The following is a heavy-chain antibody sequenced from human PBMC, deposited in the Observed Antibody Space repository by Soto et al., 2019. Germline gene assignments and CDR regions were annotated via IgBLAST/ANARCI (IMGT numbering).Heavy chain of an antibody. CDR3: AKRSFQLGLPSDY. J-gene: IGHJ4*02. CDR1: GFTFSSYA. D-gene: IGHD6-13*01. Sequence: EVQVLESGGGLVQPGGSLRLCCVASGFTFSSYAMSWVRQAPGKGLEWVSFVSGSGGSTDYADSVKGRFTISRDNSKSTLYLQLNSLRAEDTAMYYCAKRSFQLGLPSDYWGQGTLVTVSS. V-gene: IGHV3-23*01. CDR2: VSGSGGST.